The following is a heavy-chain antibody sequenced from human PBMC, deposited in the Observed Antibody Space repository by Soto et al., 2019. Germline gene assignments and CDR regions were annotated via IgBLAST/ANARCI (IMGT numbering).Heavy chain of an antibody. CDR1: GFTFSTYA. CDR3: AKGSYCTNGICYNY. J-gene: IGHJ4*02. CDR2: ISGSGGST. Sequence: GVLRISCAASGFTFSTYAMSWVRQAPGKGLEWVSAISGSGGSTYYADSVKGRFTISRDNSKNTLYLQMNSLRAEDTAVYYCAKGSYCTNGICYNYWGQGTLVTVSS. D-gene: IGHD2-8*01. V-gene: IGHV3-23*01.